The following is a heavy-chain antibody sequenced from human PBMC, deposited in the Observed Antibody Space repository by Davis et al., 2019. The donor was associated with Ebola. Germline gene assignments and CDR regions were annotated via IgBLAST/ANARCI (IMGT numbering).Heavy chain of an antibody. Sequence: SETLSLTCAVYGGSFSGYYWSWIRQPPGKGLEWIGYTYYSGSTNYNPSLKSRVTISVNTSKNQFSLKLSSVTAADTAVYYCARDKNHGSSWYGDAFDIWGQGTMVTVSS. V-gene: IGHV4-59*12. J-gene: IGHJ3*02. CDR2: TYYSGST. CDR1: GGSFSGYY. D-gene: IGHD6-13*01. CDR3: ARDKNHGSSWYGDAFDI.